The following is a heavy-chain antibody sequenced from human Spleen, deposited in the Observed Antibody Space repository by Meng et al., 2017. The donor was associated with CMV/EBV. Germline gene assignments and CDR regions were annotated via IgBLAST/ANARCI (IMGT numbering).Heavy chain of an antibody. Sequence: TFSNYWMSWVRQAPGKGLEWVANIKEDGSEEYYMESVKGRFTISRDNAKTSLYLQMNNLRVDDTAVYYCARIPVDTTFFIQEFYFDNWGQGTVVTVSS. CDR3: ARIPVDTTFFIQEFYFDN. CDR1: TFSNYW. V-gene: IGHV3-7*01. CDR2: IKEDGSEE. D-gene: IGHD3-3*01. J-gene: IGHJ4*02.